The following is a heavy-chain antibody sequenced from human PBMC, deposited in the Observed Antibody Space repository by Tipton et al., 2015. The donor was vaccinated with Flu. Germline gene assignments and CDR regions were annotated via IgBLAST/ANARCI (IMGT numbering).Heavy chain of an antibody. CDR3: ARRDYSNYVSEPKNWFDP. Sequence: TLSLTCTISDGSISKYYWSWIRQPPGKGLEWIGNIFHSGSTNYNPSLESRVTISIEASKRHLSLKLNSLTTADTAVYFCARRDYSNYVSEPKNWFDPWGQGTLVTVTS. J-gene: IGHJ5*02. CDR1: DGSISKYY. CDR2: IFHSGST. D-gene: IGHD4-11*01. V-gene: IGHV4-59*01.